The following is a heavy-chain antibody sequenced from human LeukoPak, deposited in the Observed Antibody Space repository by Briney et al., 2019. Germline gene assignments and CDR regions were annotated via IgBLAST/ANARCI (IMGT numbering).Heavy chain of an antibody. D-gene: IGHD3-10*01. CDR1: GGSISSYY. CDR2: IYYSGST. CDR3: ARDVGFGELSYDY. V-gene: IGHV4-59*01. Sequence: SETLSLTCAVSGGSISSYYWSWIRQPPGKGLEWIGYIYYSGSTNYNPSLKSRVTISVDTSKNQFTLKLSSVTAADTAVYYCARDVGFGELSYDYWGQGTLVTVSS. J-gene: IGHJ4*02.